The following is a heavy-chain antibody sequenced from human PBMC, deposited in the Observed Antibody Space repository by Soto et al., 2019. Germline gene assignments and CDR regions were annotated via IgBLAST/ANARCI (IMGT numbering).Heavy chain of an antibody. CDR2: IYSGGIT. CDR3: ARQPRNYAGRYYYSYYMDF. Sequence: PGGSLRLSCAASGFAVSNNYMSWVRQAPGKGLEWVSVIYSGGITYNADSVKGRFTTSRDNSKNTLYLQMNSLRAEDTAVYYCARQPRNYAGRYYYSYYMDFWGTGSTVTVSS. CDR1: GFAVSNNY. J-gene: IGHJ6*03. D-gene: IGHD4-4*01. V-gene: IGHV3-66*04.